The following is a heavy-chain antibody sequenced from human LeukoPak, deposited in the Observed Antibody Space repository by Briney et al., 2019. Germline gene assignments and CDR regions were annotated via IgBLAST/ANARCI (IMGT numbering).Heavy chain of an antibody. V-gene: IGHV1-2*02. CDR1: GYTFTGYY. D-gene: IGHD2-21*02. Sequence: ASVKVSCKASGYTFTGYYMHWVRQAPGQGLEWMGWINPNSGGTSYAQKFQGRVTMTRDTSISTAYMELSRLRSDDTAVYYCAREVVTAIDAFDIWGQGTMVTVSS. CDR2: INPNSGGT. J-gene: IGHJ3*02. CDR3: AREVVTAIDAFDI.